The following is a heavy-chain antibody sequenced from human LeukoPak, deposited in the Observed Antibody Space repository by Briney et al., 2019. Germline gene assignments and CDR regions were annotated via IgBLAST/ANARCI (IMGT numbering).Heavy chain of an antibody. CDR1: GYTFTGYY. CDR2: INPSSGDT. V-gene: IGHV1-2*02. J-gene: IGHJ4*02. Sequence: ASVKVSCKASGYTFTGYYMHWVRQAPGQGLEWRGWINPSSGDTNYAQKFQGRVTMTRDTSISTAYMELSRLRSDDTAVYYCARDLRWVSYGNYYFHYWGQGTLVTVSS. CDR3: ARDLRWVSYGNYYFHY. D-gene: IGHD5-18*01.